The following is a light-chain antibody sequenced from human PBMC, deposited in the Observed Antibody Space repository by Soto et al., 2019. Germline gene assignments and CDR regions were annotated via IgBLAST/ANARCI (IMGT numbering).Light chain of an antibody. CDR2: EVS. Sequence: QSALTQPASVSGSPGQSITISCTGTSSDVGGYNYVSWYQQHPGKAPKLMIYEVSNRPSGVSNRFSGSKSGNTASLTISGLQAEDEADYYCSSYTSSSTLXXGTXXKVTVL. CDR3: SSYTSSSTLX. J-gene: IGLJ1*01. CDR1: SSDVGGYNY. V-gene: IGLV2-14*01.